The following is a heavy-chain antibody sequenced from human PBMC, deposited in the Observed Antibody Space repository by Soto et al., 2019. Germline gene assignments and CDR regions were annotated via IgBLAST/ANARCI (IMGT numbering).Heavy chain of an antibody. Sequence: ASVKVSCKASGYTFSDYYMHWVRQAPGQGLEWMGWINPNSGDTNYAQKFQGRVSMTRDTSISTAYMALSRLRYDDTAIYYCARLGSGSYYDVFDIWGQGTMVTVSS. CDR3: ARLGSGSYYDVFDI. J-gene: IGHJ3*02. V-gene: IGHV1-2*02. CDR1: GYTFSDYY. CDR2: INPNSGDT. D-gene: IGHD1-26*01.